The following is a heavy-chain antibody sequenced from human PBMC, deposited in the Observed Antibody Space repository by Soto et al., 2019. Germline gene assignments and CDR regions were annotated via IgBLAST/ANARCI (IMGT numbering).Heavy chain of an antibody. Sequence: SETLSLTCTVSGASISGSYYSWAWLRQSPGKGPEWIGSIYYIGSTYYNPSLKSRVTISGDTSKNQFSLKLSSVTAADTAVYSCARHRAITMIVVVPWSWFDPWGQGTLVT. CDR3: ARHRAITMIVVVPWSWFDP. J-gene: IGHJ5*02. D-gene: IGHD3-22*01. V-gene: IGHV4-39*01. CDR1: GASISGSYYS. CDR2: IYYIGST.